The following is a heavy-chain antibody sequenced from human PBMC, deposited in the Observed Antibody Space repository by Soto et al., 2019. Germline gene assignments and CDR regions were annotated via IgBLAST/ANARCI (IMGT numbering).Heavy chain of an antibody. Sequence: GESRKISFQGSGYSFSTSSTGGVRQTPGKGLEWIGNIHSADSNARYSPPFQGQVTTSVDKSISTTYLEWSSLNATDTAFYYCAPWRRSHWFDYWGQGTLVTVS. CDR2: IHSADSNA. CDR3: APWRRSHWFDY. CDR1: GYSFSTSS. J-gene: IGHJ4*02. V-gene: IGHV5-51*01. D-gene: IGHD2-15*01.